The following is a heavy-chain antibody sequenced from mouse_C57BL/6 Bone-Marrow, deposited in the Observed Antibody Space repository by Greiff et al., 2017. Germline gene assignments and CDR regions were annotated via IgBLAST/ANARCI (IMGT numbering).Heavy chain of an antibody. CDR2: IYPGSGST. D-gene: IGHD1-1*01. CDR3: ARGGSSYEAMDY. CDR1: GYTFTSYW. J-gene: IGHJ4*01. V-gene: IGHV1-55*01. Sequence: QVQLQQPGAELVKPGASVKMSCKASGYTFTSYWITWVKQRPGQGLEWIGDIYPGSGSTNYNEKFKSMATLTVDTSSSTDYMQLRSRTYEDYAVYYCARGGSSYEAMDYWGQGTSVTVSS.